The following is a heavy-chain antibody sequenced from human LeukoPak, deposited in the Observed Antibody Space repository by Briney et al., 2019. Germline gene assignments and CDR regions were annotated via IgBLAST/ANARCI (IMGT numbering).Heavy chain of an antibody. CDR3: AKMSGYRATYPPDY. CDR1: GFTFSSYG. D-gene: IGHD1-26*01. CDR2: IWYDGSNK. J-gene: IGHJ4*02. Sequence: GGSLRLSCAASGFTFSSYGMHWVRQAPGKGLEWVAVIWYDGSNKYYADSVKGRFTISRDNSKNTLYLQMNSLRAEDTAVYHCAKMSGYRATYPPDYWGQGALVTVSS. V-gene: IGHV3-33*06.